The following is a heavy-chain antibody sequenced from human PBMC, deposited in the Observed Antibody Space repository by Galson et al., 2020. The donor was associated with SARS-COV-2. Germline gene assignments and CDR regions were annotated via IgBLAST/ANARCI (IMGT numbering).Heavy chain of an antibody. J-gene: IGHJ4*02. D-gene: IGHD3-22*01. CDR1: GDPISRGGYY. CDR2: IYYSGST. Sequence: SETLSLTCTVSGDPISRGGYYWSWIRQHPGKGLEWIWYIYYSGSTYYNPSLQSRLTISLDTSKNQFSLKLSSVTAADTAVYYGARVIRDRYYDSSGYYFTKDYCDCWGQGTLVTVSS. CDR3: ARVIRDRYYDSSGYYFTKDYCDC. V-gene: IGHV4-31*03.